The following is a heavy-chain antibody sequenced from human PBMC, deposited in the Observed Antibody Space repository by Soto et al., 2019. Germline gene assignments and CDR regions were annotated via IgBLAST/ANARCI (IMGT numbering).Heavy chain of an antibody. J-gene: IGHJ6*02. CDR3: TTGKGTTIFGVVIIGHYGMDV. CDR2: IKSKTDGGTT. CDR1: GFTFSNAW. Sequence: GGSLRLSCAASGFTFSNAWMNWVRQAPGKGLEWVGRIKSKTDGGTTDYAAPVKGRFTISRDDSKNTLYLQMNSLKTEDTAVYYCTTGKGTTIFGVVIIGHYGMDVWGQGTTVTVSS. V-gene: IGHV3-15*07. D-gene: IGHD3-3*01.